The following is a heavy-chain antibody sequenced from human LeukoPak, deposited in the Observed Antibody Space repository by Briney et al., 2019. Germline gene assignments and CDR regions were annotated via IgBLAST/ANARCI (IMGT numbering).Heavy chain of an antibody. CDR2: IIPILGIA. V-gene: IGHV1-69*04. CDR3: AAIPYSSGFDY. D-gene: IGHD6-19*01. Sequence: SVKVSCKASGGTFSSYAISWVRQAPGQGLEWMGRIIPILGIANYAQKFQGRVTITADKSTSTAYMELSSLRSEDTAVYYCAAIPYSSGFDYWGQGTLVTVSS. CDR1: GGTFSSYA. J-gene: IGHJ4*02.